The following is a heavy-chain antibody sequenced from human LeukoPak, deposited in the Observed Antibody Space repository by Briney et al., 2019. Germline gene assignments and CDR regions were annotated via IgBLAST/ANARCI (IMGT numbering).Heavy chain of an antibody. V-gene: IGHV5-51*01. Sequence: GESLKISCKGSGYSFTSYWIGWVRQMPGKGLEWMGIIYPGDSDTRDSPSFLGQVTISADKSISTAYLQWSSLKASDTAMYYCARLNYYGFYGMDVWGQGTTVTVSS. CDR3: ARLNYYGFYGMDV. D-gene: IGHD3-10*01. J-gene: IGHJ6*02. CDR2: IYPGDSDT. CDR1: GYSFTSYW.